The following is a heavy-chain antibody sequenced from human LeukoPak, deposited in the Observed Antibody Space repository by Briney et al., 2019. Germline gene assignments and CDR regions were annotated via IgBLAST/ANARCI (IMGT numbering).Heavy chain of an antibody. CDR1: GFTFFDYA. J-gene: IGHJ4*02. Sequence: GGALRLSSAASGFTFFDYALHWVRQAPGEGLEWGSGISWNSGSVGYADSVKGRFTIARDNAKNSMYLQMNSLRAEDMALYYCAKDNDDILTGLFDYWGQGTLVTVSS. V-gene: IGHV3-9*03. D-gene: IGHD3-9*01. CDR2: ISWNSGSV. CDR3: AKDNDDILTGLFDY.